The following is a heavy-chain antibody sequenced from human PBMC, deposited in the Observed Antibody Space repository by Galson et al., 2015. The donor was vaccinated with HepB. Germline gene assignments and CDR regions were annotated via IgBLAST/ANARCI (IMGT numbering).Heavy chain of an antibody. Sequence: SLRLSCAASGFSFSDFALHWVRQGPGKGPEWVALISHDGKHQYYADSVRGRFTISRDISKNTLNLQMNSLRVEDTGIYYCARDPDDTEGYYMTFEYWGQGPLVPVSS. V-gene: IGHV3-30*04. J-gene: IGHJ4*02. D-gene: IGHD1-26*01. CDR2: ISHDGKHQ. CDR1: GFSFSDFA. CDR3: ARDPDDTEGYYMTFEY.